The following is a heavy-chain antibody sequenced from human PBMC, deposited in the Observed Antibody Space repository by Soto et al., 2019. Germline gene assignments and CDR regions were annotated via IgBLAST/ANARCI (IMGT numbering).Heavy chain of an antibody. V-gene: IGHV3-74*01. D-gene: IGHD2-2*01. CDR2: INSDGSDT. Sequence: GGSLRLSCEVSGFTFSAYGMHWVRQVPGKGLVWVSHINSDGSDTTYADSVKGRFTISRDNAKNTLYLQMNSLRAEDTAVYYCAKAEDDCISTSCYVDYWGQGTLVTVSS. CDR3: AKAEDDCISTSCYVDY. J-gene: IGHJ4*02. CDR1: GFTFSAYG.